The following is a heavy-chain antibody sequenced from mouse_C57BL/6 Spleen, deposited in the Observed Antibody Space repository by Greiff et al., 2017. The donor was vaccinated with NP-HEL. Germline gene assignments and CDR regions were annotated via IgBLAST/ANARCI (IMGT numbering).Heavy chain of an antibody. J-gene: IGHJ2*01. CDR2: IYPGSGST. CDR1: GYTFTSYW. V-gene: IGHV1-55*01. CDR3: ARIDDGYDPFDY. D-gene: IGHD2-2*01. Sequence: QVQLQQPGAELVKPGASVKMSCKASGYTFTSYWITWVKQRPGQGLEWIGDIYPGSGSTNYNEKFKSKATLTVDTSSSTAYMQLSSLTSEDSAVYYCARIDDGYDPFDYWGQGTTLTVSS.